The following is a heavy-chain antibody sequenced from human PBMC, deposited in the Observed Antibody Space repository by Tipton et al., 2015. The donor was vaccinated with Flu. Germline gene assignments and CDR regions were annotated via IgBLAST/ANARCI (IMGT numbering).Heavy chain of an antibody. J-gene: IGHJ6*02. Sequence: TLSLTCTVSGGSISSYYWSWIRQPPGKGLEWIGYIYYSGSTNYNPSLKSRVTISVDTSKNQFSLKLSSVTAADTAVYYCARDTCYYDSSGYLTDTTRGGMDVWGQGTTVTVSS. CDR2: IYYSGST. CDR1: GGSISSYY. CDR3: ARDTCYYDSSGYLTDTTRGGMDV. D-gene: IGHD3-22*01. V-gene: IGHV4-59*01.